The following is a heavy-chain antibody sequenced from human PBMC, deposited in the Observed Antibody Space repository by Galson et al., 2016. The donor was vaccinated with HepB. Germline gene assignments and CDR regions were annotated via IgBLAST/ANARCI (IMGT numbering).Heavy chain of an antibody. CDR2: IKSKSDGGTT. CDR3: TTIIGAPDHGYFDL. J-gene: IGHJ2*01. D-gene: IGHD2/OR15-2a*01. CDR1: GFTFTNAW. Sequence: SLRLSCAASGFTFTNAWMSWVRQAPGQGLEWVARIKSKSDGGTTDYSAPVKNRFTISRDDAKNTLYLRMNSLKTEDTAVYYCTTIIGAPDHGYFDLWGRGTLATVSS. V-gene: IGHV3-15*01.